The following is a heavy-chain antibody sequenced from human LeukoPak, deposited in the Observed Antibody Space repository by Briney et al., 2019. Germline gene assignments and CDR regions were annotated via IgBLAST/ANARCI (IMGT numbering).Heavy chain of an antibody. Sequence: EGSLRLSCAASGFTFSSYAMSWVRQAPGKGLEWVSAISGSGGSTYYADSVKGRFTISRDNSKNTLYLQMNSLRAEDTAVYYCAKGGYSSSWYYSVDYYYMDVWGKGTTVTVSS. CDR2: ISGSGGST. D-gene: IGHD6-13*01. J-gene: IGHJ6*03. CDR3: AKGGYSSSWYYSVDYYYMDV. V-gene: IGHV3-23*01. CDR1: GFTFSSYA.